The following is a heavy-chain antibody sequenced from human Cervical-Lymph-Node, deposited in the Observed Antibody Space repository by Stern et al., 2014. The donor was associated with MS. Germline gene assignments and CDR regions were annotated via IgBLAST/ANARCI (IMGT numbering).Heavy chain of an antibody. V-gene: IGHV3-30*03. D-gene: IGHD3-10*01. CDR2: VSYDESKK. Sequence: QVQLMQSGGGVVQPGRSLRLSCVASEFTFSIYGMYWVRQAPGKGLEWVAVVSYDESKKYYADSVKGRFTISRDNSKNTLYLQMNSLRTEDTAMYYCATAPMYFYTSGSYDFWGQGTLVTVSS. J-gene: IGHJ1*01. CDR1: EFTFSIYG. CDR3: ATAPMYFYTSGSYDF.